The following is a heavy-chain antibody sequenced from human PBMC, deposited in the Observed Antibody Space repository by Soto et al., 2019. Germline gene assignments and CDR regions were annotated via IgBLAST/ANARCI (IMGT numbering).Heavy chain of an antibody. CDR2: MYQSRRT. CDR3: ARVDDILAGRGWFDP. V-gene: IGHV4-38-2*01. Sequence: SETLSLTCVVSGYSISSGYYWGWMRQPPGKGLEWIGSMYQSRRTNYNPSLESRVSLSIDTSKNQFSLNLTSVTAADTAVYYCARVDDILAGRGWFDPWGQGTLVTVSS. J-gene: IGHJ5*02. D-gene: IGHD3-9*01. CDR1: GYSISSGYY.